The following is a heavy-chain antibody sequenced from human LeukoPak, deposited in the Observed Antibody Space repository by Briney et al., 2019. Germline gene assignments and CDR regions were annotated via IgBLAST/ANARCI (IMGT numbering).Heavy chain of an antibody. CDR2: ISGSGGST. V-gene: IGHV3-23*01. CDR3: AKGPRNIIYSSWDY. Sequence: GGSLRLSCAASGITFSSSWMHWVRQAPGKGLVWVSAISGSGGSTYYADSVKGRFTISRDNSKNTLYLQMNSLRAEDTAVYYCAKGPRNIIYSSWDYWGQGTLVTVSS. J-gene: IGHJ4*02. D-gene: IGHD6-6*01. CDR1: GITFSSSW.